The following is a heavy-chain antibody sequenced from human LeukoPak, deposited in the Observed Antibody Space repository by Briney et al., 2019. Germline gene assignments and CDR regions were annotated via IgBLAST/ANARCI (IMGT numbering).Heavy chain of an antibody. J-gene: IGHJ4*02. CDR3: SSHCSSTNCYLFY. CDR2: IRSKPNSYAT. V-gene: IGHV3-73*01. D-gene: IGHD2-2*01. Sequence: GGSLRLSCAASGFTFRGSAMHWVRQASGKGLEWLGRIRSKPNSYATAYAASVKGRFTLSRDDSKNTAYLQMDSLKIEDTAVYYCSSHCSSTNCYLFYWGQGALVTVSS. CDR1: GFTFRGSA.